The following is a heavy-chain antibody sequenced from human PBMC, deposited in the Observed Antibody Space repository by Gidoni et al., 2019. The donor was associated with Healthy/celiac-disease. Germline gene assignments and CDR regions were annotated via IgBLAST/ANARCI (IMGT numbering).Heavy chain of an antibody. Sequence: QVQLVESGGGVVQPGRSLRLACAASGFTFSSYAMHWVRQAPGKGREVVAVISYDGSNKYYADSVKGRFTISRDKSKNTLDLQMNSLRAENTAVYYCARESGWYFDYWGQGTLVTVSS. CDR2: ISYDGSNK. J-gene: IGHJ4*02. D-gene: IGHD6-19*01. V-gene: IGHV3-30-3*01. CDR1: GFTFSSYA. CDR3: ARESGWYFDY.